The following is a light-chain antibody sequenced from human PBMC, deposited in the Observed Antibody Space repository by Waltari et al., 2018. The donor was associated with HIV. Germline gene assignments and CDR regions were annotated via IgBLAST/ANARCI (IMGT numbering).Light chain of an antibody. J-gene: IGLJ1*01. V-gene: IGLV2-11*01. CDR1: SSDVGGYTF. Sequence: QSALTQPRSVSGSPGQSVTISCTGTSSDVGGYTFVSWYQHHPGKAPKLVISDVTKRPSGVPDRFSGSKSGNTASLTISGLQAEDEADYYGCSYSGSGTLYVFGTGTEVTVL. CDR2: DVT. CDR3: CSYSGSGTLYV.